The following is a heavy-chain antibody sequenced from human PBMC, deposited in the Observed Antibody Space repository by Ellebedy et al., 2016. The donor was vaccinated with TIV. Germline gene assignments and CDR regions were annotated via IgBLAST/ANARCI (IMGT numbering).Heavy chain of an antibody. V-gene: IGHV1-18*04. CDR1: GYTFTSYG. Sequence: AASVKVSCKASGYTFTSYGISWVRQAPGQGLEWMGWISTYNGNTKYAQRLQGRDTMTTDTSTSTAYMELRSLRSDDTAVYYCARDLAAGKQYYYYYGMDAWGQGTTVTVSS. D-gene: IGHD6-13*01. J-gene: IGHJ6*02. CDR2: ISTYNGNT. CDR3: ARDLAAGKQYYYYYGMDA.